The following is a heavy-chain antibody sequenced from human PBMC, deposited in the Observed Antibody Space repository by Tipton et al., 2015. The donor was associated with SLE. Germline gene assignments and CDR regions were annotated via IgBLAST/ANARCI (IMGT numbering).Heavy chain of an antibody. CDR2: IYYSGST. D-gene: IGHD3-10*02. CDR1: GGSISSGGYY. J-gene: IGHJ4*02. CDR3: ARMFADGGYYFDY. V-gene: IGHV4-31*03. Sequence: LRLSCTVPGGSISSGGYYWSWIRQHPGKGLEWIGYIYYSGSTYYNPSLKSRVTISVDTSKNQFSLKLSSVTAADTAVYYCARMFADGGYYFDYWGQGTLVTVSS.